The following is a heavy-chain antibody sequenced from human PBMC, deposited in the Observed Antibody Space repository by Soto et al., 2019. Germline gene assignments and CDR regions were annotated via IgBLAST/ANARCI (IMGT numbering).Heavy chain of an antibody. Sequence: KASETLSLTCTVSGGSISSGDYYWIWIRHPPGKGLEWIGYIYYSGSTYYNPSLKSRVTISVDTSKNQFSLKLSSVTAADTAVYYCARGGVVVAVPGAFDIWGQGTMVTVS. CDR3: ARGGVVVAVPGAFDI. CDR2: IYYSGST. D-gene: IGHD2-15*01. J-gene: IGHJ3*02. CDR1: GGSISSGDYY. V-gene: IGHV4-30-4*01.